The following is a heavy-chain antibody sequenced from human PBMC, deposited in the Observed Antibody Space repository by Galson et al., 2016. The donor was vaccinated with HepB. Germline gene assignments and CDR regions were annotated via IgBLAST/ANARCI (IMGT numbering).Heavy chain of an antibody. CDR3: RLGHFSGY. V-gene: IGHV3-49*04. CDR1: GITFGNFI. J-gene: IGHJ4*02. D-gene: IGHD2-2*01. Sequence: SLRLSCASSGITFGNFIMSWVRQAPGQGLEWVALIRTNADGGKTEYAPSVKGRFSISRDDSKSTAYLQMNRLKSEDTAVYYCRLGHFSGYGGRGSGVTLPP. CDR2: IRTNADGGKT.